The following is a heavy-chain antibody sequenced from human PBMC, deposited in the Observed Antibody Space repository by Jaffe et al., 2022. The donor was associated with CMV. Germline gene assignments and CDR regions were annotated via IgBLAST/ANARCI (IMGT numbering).Heavy chain of an antibody. V-gene: IGHV3-33*01. J-gene: IGHJ4*02. Sequence: QVQLVESGGGVVQPGRSLRLSCAASGFTFSSYGMHWVRQAPGKGLEWVAVIWYGGSNKYYADSVKGRFTISRDNSKNTLYVQMNNLRAEDTAVYYCARDGDPFRPSYSSSWYIDYWGQGTLVTVSS. CDR3: ARDGDPFRPSYSSSWYIDY. CDR1: GFTFSSYG. CDR2: IWYGGSNK. D-gene: IGHD6-13*01.